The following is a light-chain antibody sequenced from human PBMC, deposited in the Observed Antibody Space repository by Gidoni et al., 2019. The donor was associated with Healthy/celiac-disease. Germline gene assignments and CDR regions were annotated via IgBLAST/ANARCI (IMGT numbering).Light chain of an antibody. Sequence: DIVMTQSPDSLAVSLGERATINCKSSQSVLYSSNNKNYLAWYQQKPGQPPKLLIDWASTRESGVPDRFSGSGSGTDFTLTISSLQAEDVAVYYCQQYYSTPLTFGGXTKVEIK. J-gene: IGKJ4*01. CDR1: QSVLYSSNNKNY. CDR2: WAS. V-gene: IGKV4-1*01. CDR3: QQYYSTPLT.